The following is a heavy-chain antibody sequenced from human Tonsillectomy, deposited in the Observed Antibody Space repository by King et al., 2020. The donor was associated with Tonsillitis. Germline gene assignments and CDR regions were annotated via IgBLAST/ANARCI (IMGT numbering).Heavy chain of an antibody. D-gene: IGHD3-22*01. CDR1: GGSFSGYY. CDR3: ARGAGPLENQYYDSSGYPWY. J-gene: IGHJ4*02. Sequence: VQLQQWGAGLLKPSETLSLTCAVYGGSFSGYYWSWIRQPPGKGLEWIGEINHSGSTNYNPSLKSRVTISVDTSKNQYSLKLSSVTAADTAVYYCARGAGPLENQYYDSSGYPWYWGQGTLVTVSS. CDR2: INHSGST. V-gene: IGHV4-34*01.